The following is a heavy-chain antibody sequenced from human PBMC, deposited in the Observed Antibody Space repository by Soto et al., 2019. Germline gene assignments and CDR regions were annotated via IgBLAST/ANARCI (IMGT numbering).Heavy chain of an antibody. V-gene: IGHV3-23*01. CDR1: GFTFTTYS. J-gene: IGHJ4*02. D-gene: IGHD4-17*01. CDR3: AKDLRPDGVWDFDH. CDR2: IVQDGST. Sequence: GGSLRLSCAASGFTFTTYSLSWVRQAPGKGPEWVSGIVQDGSTKYADSVRGRFTISRDNSKNTVFLQMFSPRGEDTAVYYCAKDLRPDGVWDFDHWGQGTLVTVSS.